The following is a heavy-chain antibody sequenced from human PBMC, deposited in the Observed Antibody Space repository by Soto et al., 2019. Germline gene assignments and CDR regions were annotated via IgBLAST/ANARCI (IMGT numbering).Heavy chain of an antibody. CDR1: VYTFTSYA. D-gene: IGHD2-21*02. Sequence: ASVNVSCKASVYTFTSYAMHWVRQAPGQRLEWMGWINAGNGNTKYSQKFQGRVTITRDTSASTAYMELSSLRSEDTAVYYCARSIVVVTALDYWGQGTLVTVS. CDR3: ARSIVVVTALDY. CDR2: INAGNGNT. V-gene: IGHV1-3*01. J-gene: IGHJ4*02.